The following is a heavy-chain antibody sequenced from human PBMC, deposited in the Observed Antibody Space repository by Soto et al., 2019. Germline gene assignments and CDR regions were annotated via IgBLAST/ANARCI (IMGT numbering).Heavy chain of an antibody. V-gene: IGHV3-30*02. CDR2: IWYDGIRE. CDR3: GKETMVRDPGGHYGIDV. CDR1: GFSFSSYG. D-gene: IGHD3-10*01. Sequence: PVGSLRLSCAASGFSFSSYGMHWVRQAPGKGLEWVAVIWYDGIREFYADSVKGRFTISRDNSKNTVILDMDSLQIEDTAVYYCGKETMVRDPGGHYGIDVWGQGTTVTVSS. J-gene: IGHJ6*02.